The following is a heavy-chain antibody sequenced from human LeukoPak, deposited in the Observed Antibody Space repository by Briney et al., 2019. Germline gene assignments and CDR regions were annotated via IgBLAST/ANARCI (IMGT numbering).Heavy chain of an antibody. Sequence: GGSLTLFCAASGFTFSSYAMSWVRQAPGKGMGWVSAISGSGGSTYYADSVKGRFTISRDNSKNTLYLQMNRLRAEDTAVYYCAKDAKGGGGDCYSGDWGQGTLVTVSS. V-gene: IGHV3-23*01. CDR1: GFTFSSYA. CDR3: AKDAKGGGGDCYSGD. D-gene: IGHD2-21*02. CDR2: ISGSGGST. J-gene: IGHJ4*02.